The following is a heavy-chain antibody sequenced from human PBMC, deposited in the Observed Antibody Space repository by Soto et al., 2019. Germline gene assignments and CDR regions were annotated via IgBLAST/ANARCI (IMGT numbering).Heavy chain of an antibody. CDR2: IYYSGIT. Sequence: PSETLSLTCTVSGGSISSGDYYWSWIRQPPGKGLEWIGYIYYSGITYYNPSLKSRVTISVDTSKNQFSLKLSSVTAADTAVYYCARGGRTTKRYYFDYWGQGALVTVSS. CDR1: GGSISSGDYY. D-gene: IGHD1-1*01. J-gene: IGHJ4*02. V-gene: IGHV4-30-4*01. CDR3: ARGGRTTKRYYFDY.